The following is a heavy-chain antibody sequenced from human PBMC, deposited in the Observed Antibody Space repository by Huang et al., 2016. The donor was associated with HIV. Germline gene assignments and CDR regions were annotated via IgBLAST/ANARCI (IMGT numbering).Heavy chain of an antibody. CDR1: GYTFTNYD. D-gene: IGHD3-10*01. CDR2: MNPNSGDT. V-gene: IGHV1-8*01. J-gene: IGHJ5*02. Sequence: QVQLVQSGAEVKKPGASVKVSCKASGYTFTNYDIKWVRQATGPGLEWMGCMNPNSGDTGVAQKCHGRVTRTRNTYISTAYMELSSLGSEDTAVYYCARGGLLWFGELSTWGQGTLVTVSS. CDR3: ARGGLLWFGELST.